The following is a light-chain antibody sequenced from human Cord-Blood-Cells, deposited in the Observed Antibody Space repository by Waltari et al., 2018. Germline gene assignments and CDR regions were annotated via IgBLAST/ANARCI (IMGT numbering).Light chain of an antibody. CDR2: GAS. V-gene: IGKV3-15*01. CDR3: QQYNNWPPFT. J-gene: IGKJ3*01. CDR1: QSVSSN. Sequence: IVMTQSPATLSVSPGERATLSCRASQSVSSNLAWYQQKPGQAPRLLIYGASTRANGIPAMFSGSGSGTEFTLTISSLQSEDFAVYYCQQYNNWPPFTFGPGTKVDIK.